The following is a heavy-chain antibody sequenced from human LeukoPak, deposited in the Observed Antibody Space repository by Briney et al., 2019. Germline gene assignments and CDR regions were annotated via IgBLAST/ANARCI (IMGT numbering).Heavy chain of an antibody. J-gene: IGHJ5*02. D-gene: IGHD3-10*01. Sequence: PSETLSLTCTVSGGSVSSGSYYWSWIRQPPGKGLEWIGYIYHSGSTYYNPSLKSRVTISVDRSKNQFSLKLSSVTAADTAVYYCAREETYYYGSGSYYTLAPGWFDPWGQGTLVTVSS. CDR3: AREETYYYGSGSYYTLAPGWFDP. CDR1: GGSVSSGSYY. CDR2: IYHSGST. V-gene: IGHV4-30-2*01.